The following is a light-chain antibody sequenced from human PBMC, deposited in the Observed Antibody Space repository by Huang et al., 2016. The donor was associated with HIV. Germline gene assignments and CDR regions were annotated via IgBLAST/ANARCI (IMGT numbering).Light chain of an antibody. CDR3: QQYNNWPPLT. V-gene: IGKV3-15*01. Sequence: EIVLTQSPATLSVSPGERATLSCRASQGVSSNLAWYQQKPGQAPRLLIYGASTRATGVPARFSGSGSGTEFTLTISSLQSEDFAVYYCQQYNNWPPLTFGGATKVEIK. J-gene: IGKJ4*01. CDR2: GAS. CDR1: QGVSSN.